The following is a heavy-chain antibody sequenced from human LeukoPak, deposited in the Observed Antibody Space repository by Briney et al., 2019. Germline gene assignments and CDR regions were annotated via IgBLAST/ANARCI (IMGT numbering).Heavy chain of an antibody. CDR3: ARVVRGTVWSTSDFFDY. CDR1: GGPITSINSF. J-gene: IGHJ4*02. CDR2: MYFRGST. Sequence: PSETLSLTCTVSGGPITSINSFWGWVRQPPGKGLEWIGSMYFRGSTYYNPSLKSRVTISIDTSKSVFSLKLTSVTAADTAVYYCARVVRGTVWSTSDFFDYWGQGTLVTVSS. V-gene: IGHV4-39*07. D-gene: IGHD1-14*01.